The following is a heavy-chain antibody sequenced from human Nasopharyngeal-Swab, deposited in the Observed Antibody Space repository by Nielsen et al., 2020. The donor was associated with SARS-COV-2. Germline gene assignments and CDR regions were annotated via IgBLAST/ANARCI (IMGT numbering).Heavy chain of an antibody. CDR1: GFTFSSYW. Sequence: GGSLRLSCAASGFTFSSYWMSWVRQAPGEGLEWVANVKQDGSEKYYVDSVKGRFTISRDNAKNSLYLQMNSLRAEDTAVYYCARAGGSSWHFDYWGQGTLVTVSS. CDR2: VKQDGSEK. CDR3: ARAGGSSWHFDY. V-gene: IGHV3-7*01. D-gene: IGHD6-13*01. J-gene: IGHJ4*02.